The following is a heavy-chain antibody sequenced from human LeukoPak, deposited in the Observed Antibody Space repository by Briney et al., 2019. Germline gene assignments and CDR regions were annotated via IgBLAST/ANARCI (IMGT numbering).Heavy chain of an antibody. CDR3: ARDRYISGWYSQRLDY. D-gene: IGHD6-19*01. J-gene: IGHJ4*02. Sequence: PGGSLRLSCAASGFTFSDHYMTWFRQAPGKGLEWLSYISSSGGSIYYTDSVKGRFTISRDNAKNSLYLQMNSLRAEDTAVYYCARDRYISGWYSQRLDYWGQGTLVTVSS. CDR1: GFTFSDHY. CDR2: ISSSGGSI. V-gene: IGHV3-11*04.